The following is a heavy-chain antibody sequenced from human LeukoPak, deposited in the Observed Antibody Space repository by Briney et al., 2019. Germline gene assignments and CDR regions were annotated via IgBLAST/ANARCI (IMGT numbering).Heavy chain of an antibody. J-gene: IGHJ4*02. D-gene: IGHD3-22*01. CDR2: IKQDGSEK. V-gene: IGHV3-7*01. CDR1: GFTLSSYW. CDR3: AREGSGFDFDY. Sequence: GGSLRLSCAASGFTLSSYWMSWVRQAPGKGREWVANIKQDGSEKYYVDSVKGRFTISRDNAKNSLYLQMNSLRAEDTAVYYCAREGSGFDFDYWGQGTLVTVSS.